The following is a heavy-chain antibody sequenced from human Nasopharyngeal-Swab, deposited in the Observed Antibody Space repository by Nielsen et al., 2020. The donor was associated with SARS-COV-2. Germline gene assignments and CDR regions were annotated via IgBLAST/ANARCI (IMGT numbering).Heavy chain of an antibody. CDR3: ARDLALRWPLYFDY. D-gene: IGHD4-23*01. CDR2: ISYDGSNK. V-gene: IGHV3-30*04. CDR1: GFTFSSYA. J-gene: IGHJ4*02. Sequence: GESLKISCAASGFTFSSYAMHWVRQAPGKGLEWVAVISYDGSNKYYADSVKGRFTISRDNSKNTLYLQMNSLRAEDTAVYYCARDLALRWPLYFDYWGQGTLATVSS.